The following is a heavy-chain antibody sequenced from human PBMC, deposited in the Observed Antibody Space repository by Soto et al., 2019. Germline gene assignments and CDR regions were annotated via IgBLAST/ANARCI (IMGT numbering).Heavy chain of an antibody. CDR3: AKGGAVLLDPFDV. D-gene: IGHD1-26*01. Sequence: GQLLESGGGMVQPGGSLRLSCAASGFTFSSFAMNWVRLPPGRGLEWVAAVTSSASSTHYADSVKGRFTISIDNSKNTLYLQMNSLRADDTAVYYCAKGGAVLLDPFDVWGQGTMVTVSS. V-gene: IGHV3-23*01. CDR1: GFTFSSFA. CDR2: VTSSASST. J-gene: IGHJ3*01.